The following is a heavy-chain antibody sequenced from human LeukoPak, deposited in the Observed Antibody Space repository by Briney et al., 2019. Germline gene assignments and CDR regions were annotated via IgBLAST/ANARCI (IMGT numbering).Heavy chain of an antibody. D-gene: IGHD6-6*01. J-gene: IGHJ6*03. Sequence: PGGSLRLSCAASGFTVSSNYMSWVRQAPGKGLEWVSVIYSGGSTYYADSVKGRFTISRDNSKNTLYLQMNSLRAEDTAVYYCARDHSSSSGGYYYYYMDVWGKGTTVTVSS. CDR2: IYSGGST. CDR1: GFTVSSNY. CDR3: ARDHSSSSGGYYYYYMDV. V-gene: IGHV3-53*01.